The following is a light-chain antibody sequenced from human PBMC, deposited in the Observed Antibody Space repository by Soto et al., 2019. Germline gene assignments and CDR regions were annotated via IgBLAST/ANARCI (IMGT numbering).Light chain of an antibody. CDR3: QQYKNWLIT. CDR1: QSVSGN. J-gene: IGKJ5*01. CDR2: GAS. Sequence: EMVMTQSPGTLSVSPGERATLSCRASQSVSGNLAWYQQKPGQAPRLLIYGASTRATGIPARFSGSGSGTEFTLTISSLQSEDFAVYYCQQYKNWLITFGQGTRLEIK. V-gene: IGKV3-15*01.